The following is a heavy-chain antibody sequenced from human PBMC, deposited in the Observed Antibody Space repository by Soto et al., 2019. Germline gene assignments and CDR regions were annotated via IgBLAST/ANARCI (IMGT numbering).Heavy chain of an antibody. CDR3: ARDVTPYYDFVWGRMRPSGGGMHV. V-gene: IGHV1-69*04. D-gene: IGHD3-16*01. CDR2: IIPILGIA. J-gene: IGHJ6*04. CDR1: GGTFSSYT. Sequence: GASVKVSCKASGGTFSSYTISWVRQAPGQGLEWMGRIIPILGIANYAQKFQGRVTITADKSTSTAYMELSSLRSEDTAVYYCARDVTPYYDFVWGRMRPSGGGMHVRGKGTTGTVS.